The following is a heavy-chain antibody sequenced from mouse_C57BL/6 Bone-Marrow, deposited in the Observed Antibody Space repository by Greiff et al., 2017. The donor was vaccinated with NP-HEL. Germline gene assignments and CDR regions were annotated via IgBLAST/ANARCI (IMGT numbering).Heavy chain of an antibody. CDR3: AREVDYYGSSYPGFAY. D-gene: IGHD1-1*01. CDR1: GYSITSGYS. V-gene: IGHV3-6*01. Sequence: LMESGPGLVKPSQSLSLTCSVTGYSITSGYSWNWIRQFPGNKLEWMGYISYDGSNNYNPSLKNRISITRDTSKNQFFLKLNSVTTEDTATYYCAREVDYYGSSYPGFAYWGQGTLVTVSA. J-gene: IGHJ3*01. CDR2: ISYDGSN.